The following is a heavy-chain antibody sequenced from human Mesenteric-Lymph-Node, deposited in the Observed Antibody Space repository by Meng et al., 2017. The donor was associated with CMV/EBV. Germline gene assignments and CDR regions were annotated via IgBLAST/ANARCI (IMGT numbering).Heavy chain of an antibody. CDR2: ISRSRSYI. D-gene: IGHD2-2*01. CDR1: GFTFSDYS. V-gene: IGHV3-21*04. J-gene: IGHJ5*01. CDR3: ARVQRDCSPSSCYWVFDS. Sequence: LKISCAASGFTFSDYSMNWVRQTPGKGLEWVSSISRSRSYIYYADSVKGRFTISRDNAKNSLYLQMNSLRAEDTAVYYCARVQRDCSPSSCYWVFDSWGQGTLVTVSS.